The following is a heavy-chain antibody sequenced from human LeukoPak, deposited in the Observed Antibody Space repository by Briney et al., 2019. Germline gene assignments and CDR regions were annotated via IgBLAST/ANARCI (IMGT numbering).Heavy chain of an antibody. D-gene: IGHD3-3*01. J-gene: IGHJ5*02. CDR2: ISGSGGNT. CDR3: AKINEFWGMAGPKNWFDP. CDR1: GFTFSSYA. Sequence: GGSLRLSCVASGFTFSSYAMNWVRQAPGETLEWVSVISGSGGNTEYADSAKGRFTISRDNSKNTLYLQMNNLRGEDTAVYYCAKINEFWGMAGPKNWFDPWGQGTLVTVSS. V-gene: IGHV3-23*01.